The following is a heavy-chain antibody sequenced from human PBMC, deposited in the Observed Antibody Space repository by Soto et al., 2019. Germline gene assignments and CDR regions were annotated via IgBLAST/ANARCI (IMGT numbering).Heavy chain of an antibody. J-gene: IGHJ6*02. V-gene: IGHV3-30*18. CDR2: ILYDGSKK. CDR1: GFTFSSYG. D-gene: IGHD6-19*01. CDR3: VKDGSSGWPYFDDMDV. Sequence: LTLTCTFSGFTFSSYGMHWVRQAPGKGLEWVAVILYDGSKKYYADSVKGRFTISRDNSKNTLYLQMSSLRAEDTALYYCVKDGSSGWPYFDDMDVWGQGTTVTAP.